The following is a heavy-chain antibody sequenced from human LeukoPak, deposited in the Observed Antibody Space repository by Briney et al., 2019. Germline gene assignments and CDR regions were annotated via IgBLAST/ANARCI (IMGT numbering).Heavy chain of an antibody. CDR1: GGTFSSYA. CDR2: IIPILGIA. D-gene: IGHD2-2*01. V-gene: IGHV1-69*04. J-gene: IGHJ4*02. Sequence: SVKVSCKASGGTFSSYAISWVRQAPGQGLEWMGRIIPILGIANYAQKFQGRVTITADKSTSTAYMELSSLRSEDTAVYYCARGVPAAHNFDYWGQGTLVTVSS. CDR3: ARGVPAAHNFDY.